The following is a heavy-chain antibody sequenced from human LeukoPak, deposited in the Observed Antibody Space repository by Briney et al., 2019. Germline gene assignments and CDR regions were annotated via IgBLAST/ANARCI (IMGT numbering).Heavy chain of an antibody. V-gene: IGHV3-21*06. CDR3: ARDGSGFYLYNYMDV. D-gene: IGHD6-25*01. Sequence: GGSLRLSCAPSGFTFTDYSMNWVRQAPGKGLEWVASISTVSTYTFYVDSVKGRFSISRDNVRNLLYLQMSSLGAADTAVYYCARDGSGFYLYNYMDVWGKGTTVTVSS. CDR2: ISTVSTYT. J-gene: IGHJ6*03. CDR1: GFTFTDYS.